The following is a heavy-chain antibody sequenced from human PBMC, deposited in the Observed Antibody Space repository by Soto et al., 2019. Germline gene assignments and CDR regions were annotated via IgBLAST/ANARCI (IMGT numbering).Heavy chain of an antibody. V-gene: IGHV3-74*01. CDR3: VRTSLVVAAATREDY. CDR2: SNSDGSST. Sequence: EVQLVESGGGLVQPGGSLRLSCAASGFTFSSYWMHWVRQAPGKVLVWVSRSNSDGSSTSYADSVKGRFTISRDNAKNTLYLQMNSLRAEDTAVYYCVRTSLVVAAATREDYWGQGTLVTVSS. CDR1: GFTFSSYW. J-gene: IGHJ4*02. D-gene: IGHD2-15*01.